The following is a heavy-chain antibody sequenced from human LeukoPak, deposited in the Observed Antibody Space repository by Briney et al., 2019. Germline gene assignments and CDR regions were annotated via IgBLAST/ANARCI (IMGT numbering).Heavy chain of an antibody. Sequence: SETLSLTCAVYGGSFSGYYWSWIRQPPVKGLEWIGEINHSGSTNYNPSLKSRVTISVDTSKNQFSLKLSSVTAADTAVYYCARSRGIVVVPAAISYYGMDVWGQGTTVTVSS. CDR3: ARSRGIVVVPAAISYYGMDV. J-gene: IGHJ6*02. CDR2: INHSGST. D-gene: IGHD2-2*02. V-gene: IGHV4-34*01. CDR1: GGSFSGYY.